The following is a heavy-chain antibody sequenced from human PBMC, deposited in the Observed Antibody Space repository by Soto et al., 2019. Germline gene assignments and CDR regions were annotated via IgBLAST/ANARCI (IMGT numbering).Heavy chain of an antibody. V-gene: IGHV3-11*05. D-gene: IGHD6-13*01. CDR3: ARDKGYAAAADS. J-gene: IGHJ4*02. CDR2: ISASGSYT. CDR1: GFTFSDHY. Sequence: QVHLVESGGGLVKPGGSLRLSCAASGFTFSDHYMSWIRQAPGKGLEWIAYISASGSYTNYADFLKGRFSISRANAHNSLYLQMNSLRDEDTAVYFCARDKGYAAAADSWGQGTLVSVSS.